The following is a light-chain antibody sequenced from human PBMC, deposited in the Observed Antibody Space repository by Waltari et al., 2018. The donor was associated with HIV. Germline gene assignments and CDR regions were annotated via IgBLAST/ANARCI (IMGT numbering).Light chain of an antibody. V-gene: IGLV2-11*01. CDR1: TNNVGTYNY. J-gene: IGLJ2*01. CDR3: CSYGGSWSFV. Sequence: QSALTQPRSVSGSPGQSVTISCAGSTNNVGTYNYVSWYHQKSGEAPRLILYDVIQRPSGVPVRFSGARSGDTASLTISGLQAEDEGDFYCCSYGGSWSFVFGGGTRVTVL. CDR2: DVI.